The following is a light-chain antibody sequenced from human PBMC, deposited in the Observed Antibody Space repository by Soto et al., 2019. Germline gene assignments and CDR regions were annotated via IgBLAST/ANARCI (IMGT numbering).Light chain of an antibody. J-gene: IGKJ1*01. CDR2: GAS. CDR3: QQYGSLSWT. CDR1: QSVSSSY. V-gene: IGKV3-20*01. Sequence: EIVLTQSPGTLSLSPGERATLSCRASQSVSSSYLAWYQQKPGQAPRLLIYGASTRATGVPDRFSGSGSGTEFTLTISRLDPEDFAVYHCQQYGSLSWTFGQGTKGDNK.